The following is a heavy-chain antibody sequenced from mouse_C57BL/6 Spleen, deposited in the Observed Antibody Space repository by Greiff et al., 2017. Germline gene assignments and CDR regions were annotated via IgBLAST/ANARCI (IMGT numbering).Heavy chain of an antibody. CDR3: ARGDGNYFDD. V-gene: IGHV1-69*01. J-gene: IGHJ2*01. Sequence: VQLQQPGAELVMPGASVKLSCKASGYTFTSYWMHWVKQRPGQGLEWIGEIDPSDSYTNYNQKFKGKSTLTVDKSSSTAYMQLSSLTSEDSAVYYCARGDGNYFDDWGQGTALTVSS. CDR2: IDPSDSYT. D-gene: IGHD2-1*01. CDR1: GYTFTSYW.